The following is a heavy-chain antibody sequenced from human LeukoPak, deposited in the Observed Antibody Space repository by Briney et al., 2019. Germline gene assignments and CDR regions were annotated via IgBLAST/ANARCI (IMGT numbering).Heavy chain of an antibody. CDR1: GFTFSSYE. V-gene: IGHV3-48*03. CDR3: ARTTMVRGVMTY. D-gene: IGHD3-10*01. CDR2: ISSSGSTI. Sequence: QPGGSLRLSCAASGFTFSSYEMNWVRQAPGKGLEWVSYISSSGSTIYYADSVKGRFTISRDNAKNSLYLQMNSLRAGGTAVYYCARTTMVRGVMTYWGQGTLVTVPT. J-gene: IGHJ4*02.